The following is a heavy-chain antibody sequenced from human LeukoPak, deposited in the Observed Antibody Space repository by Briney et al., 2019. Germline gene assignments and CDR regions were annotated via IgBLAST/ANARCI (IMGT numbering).Heavy chain of an antibody. J-gene: IGHJ4*02. V-gene: IGHV4-4*07. CDR3: ARQPRRAYSYVFDY. CDR2: IYTSGST. CDR1: GGSISSYY. Sequence: SETLSLTCTVSGGSISSYYWSWIRQPAGNGLEWIGRIYTSGSTNYNPSLKSRVTISVDTSKNQFSLKLSSVTAADTAVYYCARQPRRAYSYVFDYWGQGTLVTVSS. D-gene: IGHD5-18*01.